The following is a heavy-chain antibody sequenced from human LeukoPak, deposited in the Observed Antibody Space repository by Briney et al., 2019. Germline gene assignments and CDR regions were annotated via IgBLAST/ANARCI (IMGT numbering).Heavy chain of an antibody. CDR3: VREDYGSGSYGD. J-gene: IGHJ4*02. D-gene: IGHD3-10*01. V-gene: IGHV3-21*01. Sequence: GGSLRLSCAASGFTFSSYSMNWVRQAPGKGLEWVSSISSSSSYIYYADSVKGRFTISRDNAKNSLYLQMNSLRAEDTAVYYCVREDYGSGSYGDWGQGTLVTVSS. CDR2: ISSSSSYI. CDR1: GFTFSSYS.